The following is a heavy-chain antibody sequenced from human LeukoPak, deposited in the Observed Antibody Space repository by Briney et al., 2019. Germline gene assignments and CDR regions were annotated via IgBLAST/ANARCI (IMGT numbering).Heavy chain of an antibody. CDR2: ISGSGGST. Sequence: GGSLRLSCAASGFTFSSYAMSWVRQAPGKGLEWVSAISGSGGSTYYADSVKGRFTISRDNSKNTPYLQMNSLRAEDTAVYYCAKDPFTRGDNSAPLDYWGQGTLVTVSS. CDR3: AKDPFTRGDNSAPLDY. J-gene: IGHJ4*02. D-gene: IGHD4-17*01. V-gene: IGHV3-23*01. CDR1: GFTFSSYA.